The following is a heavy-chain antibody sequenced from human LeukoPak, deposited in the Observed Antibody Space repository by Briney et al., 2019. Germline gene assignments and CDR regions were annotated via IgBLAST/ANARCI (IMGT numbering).Heavy chain of an antibody. CDR1: GGSISSYY. V-gene: IGHV4-59*01. CDR3: ARVGGFGDIDY. CDR2: IHYSGST. J-gene: IGHJ4*02. Sequence: SETLSLTCTVSGGSISSYYWSWIRQPPGKGLEWIGFIHYSGSTNHNSSLKSRVIISIDTSKNQFSLKLSSVTAADTAVYYCARVGGFGDIDYWGQGTLVTVSS. D-gene: IGHD3-16*01.